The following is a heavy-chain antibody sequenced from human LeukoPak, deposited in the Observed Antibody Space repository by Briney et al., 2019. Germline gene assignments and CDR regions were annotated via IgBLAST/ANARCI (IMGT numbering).Heavy chain of an antibody. Sequence: GGSLRLSCAASGFTFSTYWMSWVRQAPGKGLEWVANIKQDGSEQYYVDSVKGRFTISRDNAKNSLYLQMNSLRAEDTAVYYCARPRTTVTYYFDYWGQGTLVTVSS. CDR3: ARPRTTVTYYFDY. D-gene: IGHD4-17*01. CDR1: GFTFSTYW. J-gene: IGHJ4*02. CDR2: IKQDGSEQ. V-gene: IGHV3-7*01.